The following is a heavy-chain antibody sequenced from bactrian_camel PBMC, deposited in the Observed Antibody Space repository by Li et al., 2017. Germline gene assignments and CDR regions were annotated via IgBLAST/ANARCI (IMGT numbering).Heavy chain of an antibody. V-gene: IGHV3S1*01. CDR3: AAGSSRGVPFRERGYPY. J-gene: IGHJ4*01. CDR2: ILSGGDNA. Sequence: HVQLVEYGGGSVQAGGSLRLACAAASRYSAVTLCMGWIRQTPGKGLEWVSGILSGGDNAYYADLAKGRFTIAKDEDQDTVSLQMDSLTPEDTAMYYCAAGSSRGVPFRERGYPYWGQGTQVTVS. D-gene: IGHD3*01. CDR1: RYSAVTLC.